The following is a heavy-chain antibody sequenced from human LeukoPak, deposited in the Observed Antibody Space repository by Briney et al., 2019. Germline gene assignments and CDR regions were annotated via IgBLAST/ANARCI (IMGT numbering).Heavy chain of an antibody. Sequence: GGSLPLPCAASGFTFSSYAMSWVRQAPGKGLEWVSAISGSGGSTYYADSVKGRFTISRDNSKNTLSLQMNSLRAEDTAVYYCAKAPANWNDPWFYRWGQGTLVTVSS. CDR3: AKAPANWNDPWFYR. V-gene: IGHV3-23*01. CDR2: ISGSGGST. D-gene: IGHD1-20*01. CDR1: GFTFSSYA. J-gene: IGHJ5*02.